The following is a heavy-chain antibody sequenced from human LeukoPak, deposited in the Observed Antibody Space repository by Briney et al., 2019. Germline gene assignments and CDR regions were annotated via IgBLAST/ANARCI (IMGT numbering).Heavy chain of an antibody. Sequence: ASVKVSCKASGYTFTSYYMHWVRQAPGQGLEWMGWINTNTGNPTYAQGFTGRSVFSLDTSVSTAYLQISSLKAEDTAVYSCARVAEYSSGWYDPFDYWGQGTLVTVSS. CDR1: GYTFTSYY. CDR3: ARVAEYSSGWYDPFDY. CDR2: INTNTGNP. V-gene: IGHV7-4-1*02. D-gene: IGHD6-19*01. J-gene: IGHJ4*02.